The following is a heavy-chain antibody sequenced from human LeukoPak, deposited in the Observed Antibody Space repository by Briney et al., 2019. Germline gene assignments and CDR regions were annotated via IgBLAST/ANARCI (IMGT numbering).Heavy chain of an antibody. Sequence: PSETLSLTCTVSGGSISSSSYYWGWIRQPPGKGLEWIGSIYYSGSTYYNPSLKSRVTISVDTSKNQFSLKLSSVTAADTAVYYCARVMGGDPYYFDYWGQGTLVTVSS. CDR3: ARVMGGDPYYFDY. V-gene: IGHV4-39*07. D-gene: IGHD4-17*01. CDR1: GGSISSSSYY. J-gene: IGHJ4*02. CDR2: IYYSGST.